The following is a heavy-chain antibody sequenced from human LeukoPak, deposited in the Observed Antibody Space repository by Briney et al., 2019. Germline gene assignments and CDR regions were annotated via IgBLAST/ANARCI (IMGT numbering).Heavy chain of an antibody. D-gene: IGHD3-16*01. CDR2: INPVNGGT. CDR3: ARNYDGMSSPFDY. V-gene: IGHV1-2*06. J-gene: IGHJ4*02. Sequence: ASVKVSCKASGYTFTAYYMHWVRQAPGQGLEWLGRINPVNGGTNYAQKFQGRVTMTRDTSISTAYMKWNGLRSDDTAVYYCARNYDGMSSPFDYWGQGTLVTVSS. CDR1: GYTFTAYY.